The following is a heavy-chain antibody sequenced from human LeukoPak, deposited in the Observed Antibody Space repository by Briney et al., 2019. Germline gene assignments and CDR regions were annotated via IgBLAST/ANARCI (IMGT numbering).Heavy chain of an antibody. J-gene: IGHJ4*02. Sequence: GASVKVSCKASGYTFTGYDINWVRQATGQGLEWMGWMNPNSGNTGNAQKFQGRVTMTRNTSISTAYTELSSLRSEDTAVYYCARGRRDSRQFDYWGQGTLVTVSS. D-gene: IGHD3-10*01. CDR1: GYTFTGYD. CDR2: MNPNSGNT. V-gene: IGHV1-8*01. CDR3: ARGRRDSRQFDY.